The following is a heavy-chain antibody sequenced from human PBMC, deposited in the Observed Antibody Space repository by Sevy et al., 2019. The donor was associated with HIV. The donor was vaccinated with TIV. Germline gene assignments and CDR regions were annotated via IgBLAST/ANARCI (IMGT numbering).Heavy chain of an antibody. J-gene: IGHJ4*02. Sequence: GESLKISCAASGFTFSSYAMHWVRQAPGKGLEWVAVISYDGSNKYYADSVKGRFTISRDNSKNTLYLQMNSLRAEDTDVYYCSSGWYGGYWGQGTLVTVSS. CDR1: GFTFSSYA. D-gene: IGHD6-19*01. CDR3: SSGWYGGY. CDR2: ISYDGSNK. V-gene: IGHV3-30-3*01.